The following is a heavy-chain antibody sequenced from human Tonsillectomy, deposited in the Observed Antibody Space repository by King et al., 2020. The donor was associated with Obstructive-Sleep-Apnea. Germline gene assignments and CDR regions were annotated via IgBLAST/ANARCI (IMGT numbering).Heavy chain of an antibody. J-gene: IGHJ5*02. Sequence: TLKESGPVLVKPTETLTLTGTVSGFSLSNARMGVSLIRQPPGKALEWIVHIFSNDEKSYSTNLKSRPTISKDTSKSQVVLTMTNMDPVDTATYYCARIAMVREDGFDPWGQGTLVTVSS. CDR2: IFSNDEK. CDR3: ARIAMVREDGFDP. D-gene: IGHD3-10*01. CDR1: GFSLSNARMG. V-gene: IGHV2-26*01.